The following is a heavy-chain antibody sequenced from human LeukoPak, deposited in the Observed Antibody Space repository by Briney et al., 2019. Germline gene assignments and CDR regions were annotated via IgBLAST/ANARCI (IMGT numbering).Heavy chain of an antibody. J-gene: IGHJ4*02. CDR1: GYIFTNYW. CDR2: IYPADSDT. Sequence: GESLKISCKTSGYIFTNYWIAWVRLMPGKGLEWMGIIYPADSDTRYNPSFQGQVTISVDKSSDTAYLQWSSLKASDTAMYYCARRRGCSSTWYGWDYWGQGTLVTVSS. CDR3: ARRRGCSSTWYGWDY. D-gene: IGHD6-13*01. V-gene: IGHV5-51*01.